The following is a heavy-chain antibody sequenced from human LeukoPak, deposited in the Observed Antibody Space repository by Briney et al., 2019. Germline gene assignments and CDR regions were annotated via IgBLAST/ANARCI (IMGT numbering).Heavy chain of an antibody. CDR2: IYYSGST. CDR3: ARDSGYQPPWGYFDY. Sequence: SETLSLTCTVSGGSISSHYWSWIRQPPGKGLEWIGYIYYSGSTNYNPSLKSRVTISVDTSKNQFSLKLSSVTAADTAVYYCARDSGYQPPWGYFDYWGQGTLVTVSS. J-gene: IGHJ4*02. CDR1: GGSISSHY. D-gene: IGHD3-22*01. V-gene: IGHV4-59*11.